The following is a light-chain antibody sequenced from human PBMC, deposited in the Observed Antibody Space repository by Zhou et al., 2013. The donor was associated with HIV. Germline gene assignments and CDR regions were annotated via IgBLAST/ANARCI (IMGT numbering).Light chain of an antibody. J-gene: IGLJ1*01. CDR1: SSNIGAGYD. CDR2: GNN. CDR3: QSYDTSLIXV. V-gene: IGLV1-40*01. Sequence: QSVLTQPPSVSGAPGQRVTISCTGSSSNIGAGYDVHWYQQLPGTAPKLLIYGNNNRPSGVPDRFSGSKSGTSASLAITGLQAEDEADYYCQSYDTSLIXVFGTGTKVTV.